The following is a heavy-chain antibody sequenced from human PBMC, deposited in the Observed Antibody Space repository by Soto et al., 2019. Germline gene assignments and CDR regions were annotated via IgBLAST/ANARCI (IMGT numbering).Heavy chain of an antibody. V-gene: IGHV3-74*01. CDR2: INSDGSST. D-gene: IGHD6-19*01. J-gene: IGHJ6*02. CDR1: GFTFSSYW. CDR3: ARGQYSSGGYRDYYYYCMDV. Sequence: EVQLVESGGGLVQPGGSLRLSCAASGFTFSSYWMHWVRQAPGKGLVWVSRINSDGSSTSYADSVKGRFTISRDNAKNKLYLQMNSLRAEDTDVYYCARGQYSSGGYRDYYYYCMDVWGQGTTVTVSS.